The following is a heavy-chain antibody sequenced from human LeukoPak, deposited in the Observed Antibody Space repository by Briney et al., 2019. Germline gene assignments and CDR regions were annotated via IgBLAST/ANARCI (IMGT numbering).Heavy chain of an antibody. CDR3: AQLLLRGPTA. CDR1: GFTFNNYA. J-gene: IGHJ4*02. D-gene: IGHD2-15*01. CDR2: INQVGTET. V-gene: IGHV3-7*01. Sequence: PGGSLRLSCAASGFTFNNYAMRWVRQAPGKGLEWVANINQVGTETFYVDSVKGRFTISRDNAKNSLYLQMSSLRAEDTAVYYCAQLLLRGPTAWGQGTLVTVSS.